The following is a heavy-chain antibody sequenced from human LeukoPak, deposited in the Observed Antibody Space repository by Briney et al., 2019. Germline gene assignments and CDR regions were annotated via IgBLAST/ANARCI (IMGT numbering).Heavy chain of an antibody. CDR3: ARPIVGATLDAFDI. Sequence: GASVKVSCKASGGTFSIYAISWVRQAPGQGLEWMGGIIPIFGTANYAQKFQGRVTITTDESTSTAYMELSSLRSEDTAVYYCARPIVGATLDAFDIWGQGTMVTVSS. D-gene: IGHD1-26*01. J-gene: IGHJ3*02. CDR2: IIPIFGTA. V-gene: IGHV1-69*05. CDR1: GGTFSIYA.